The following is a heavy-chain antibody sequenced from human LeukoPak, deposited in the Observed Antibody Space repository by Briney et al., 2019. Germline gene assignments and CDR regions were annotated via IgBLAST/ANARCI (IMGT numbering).Heavy chain of an antibody. CDR1: GFTFSNG. Sequence: PGGSLRLSCAASGFTFSNGMHWVRQAPGKGLEWVILISYDGSNKYYADSVKGRFTISRDNSKNTLYLQMNSLRAEDTAVYYCAKDYRPHDFWSGLVDYWGQGTLVTVSS. CDR3: AKDYRPHDFWSGLVDY. D-gene: IGHD3-3*01. J-gene: IGHJ4*02. V-gene: IGHV3-30*18. CDR2: ISYDGSNK.